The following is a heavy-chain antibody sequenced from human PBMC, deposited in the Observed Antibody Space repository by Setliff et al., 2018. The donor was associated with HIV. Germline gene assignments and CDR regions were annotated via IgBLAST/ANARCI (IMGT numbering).Heavy chain of an antibody. CDR1: GYTFTYRY. V-gene: IGHV1-45*02. Sequence: ASVKVSCKASGYTFTYRYLHWVRQAPGQALEWMGWITPFNGNTNYAQKFQDRVTITRDRSMSTAYMELSSLRSEDTAMYYCATCLAPNQPPSNYDSSGSDAFDIWGQGTMVTVSS. D-gene: IGHD3-22*01. CDR3: ATCLAPNQPPSNYDSSGSDAFDI. CDR2: ITPFNGNT. J-gene: IGHJ3*02.